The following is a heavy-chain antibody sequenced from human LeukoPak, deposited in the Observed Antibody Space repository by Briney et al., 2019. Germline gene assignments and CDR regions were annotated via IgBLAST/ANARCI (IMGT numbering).Heavy chain of an antibody. J-gene: IGHJ5*02. V-gene: IGHV3-30*02. CDR2: IRYDGSNK. D-gene: IGHD3-3*01. CDR3: AKTYYDFWSGYSPNWFDP. Sequence: QAGGSLRLSCAASGFTFSSYGMHWVRQAPGKGLEWVAFIRYDGSNKYYADSVKGRFTISRDNSKNTLYLQMNSLRAEDTAVYYCAKTYYDFWSGYSPNWFDPWGQGTLVTVSS. CDR1: GFTFSSYG.